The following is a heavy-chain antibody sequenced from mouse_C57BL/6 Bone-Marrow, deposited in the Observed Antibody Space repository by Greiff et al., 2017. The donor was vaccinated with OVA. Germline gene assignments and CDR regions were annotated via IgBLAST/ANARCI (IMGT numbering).Heavy chain of an antibody. V-gene: IGHV1-15*01. D-gene: IGHD2-5*01. CDR1: GYTFTDYE. CDR3: TRGYSNYYAMDY. Sequence: QVQLQQSGAELVRPGASVTLSCKASGYTFTDYEMHWVKQTPVHGLEWIGAIDPETGGTAYNQKFKGKAILTADKSYSTAYMELRSLTSEDSAVYYCTRGYSNYYAMDYGGQGTSVTVAS. CDR2: IDPETGGT. J-gene: IGHJ4*01.